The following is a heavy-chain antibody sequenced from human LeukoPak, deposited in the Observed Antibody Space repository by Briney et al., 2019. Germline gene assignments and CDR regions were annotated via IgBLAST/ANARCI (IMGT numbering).Heavy chain of an antibody. CDR3: ATDRGIAVAGLFDY. Sequence: EASVKVSCKVSGYTLTELSMHWVRQAPGKGLEWMGGFDPEDGETIYAQKFQGRVTMTEDTSTDTAYMELSSLRSEDTAVYYCATDRGIAVAGLFDYWGQGTLLTVSS. D-gene: IGHD6-19*01. V-gene: IGHV1-24*01. CDR2: FDPEDGET. CDR1: GYTLTELS. J-gene: IGHJ4*02.